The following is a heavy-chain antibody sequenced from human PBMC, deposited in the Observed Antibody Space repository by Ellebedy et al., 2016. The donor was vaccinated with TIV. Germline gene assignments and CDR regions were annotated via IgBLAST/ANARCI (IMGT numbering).Heavy chain of an antibody. J-gene: IGHJ3*02. CDR2: FDPEDGET. D-gene: IGHD5-12*01. CDR3: GTVWGRYSGYDTDAFDI. Sequence: ASVKVSCKVSGYTLTDLSMHWVRQAPGKGLEWMGGFDPEDGETIYAQKFQGRVTMTEDTSTDTAYMELSSLRSEDTAVYYCGTVWGRYSGYDTDAFDIWGQGTRVTVSS. CDR1: GYTLTDLS. V-gene: IGHV1-24*01.